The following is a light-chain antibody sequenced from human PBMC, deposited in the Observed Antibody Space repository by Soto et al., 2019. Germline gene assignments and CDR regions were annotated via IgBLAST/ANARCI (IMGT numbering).Light chain of an antibody. Sequence: QSVLTQPASVSGSPGQSITISCTGTSSDVGSCDVVSLYQQHPGKVPKLWSSEGMKRPAGASNVFSVAKCVNTASLTISGLQAGDEAEYYCRSYTNISTRACVFGPGTKVTVL. V-gene: IGLV2-14*02. CDR2: EGM. CDR1: SSDVGSCDV. J-gene: IGLJ1*01. CDR3: RSYTNISTRACV.